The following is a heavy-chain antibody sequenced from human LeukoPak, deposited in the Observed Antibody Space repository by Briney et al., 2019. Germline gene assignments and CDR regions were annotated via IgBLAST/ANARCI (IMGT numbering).Heavy chain of an antibody. V-gene: IGHV4-38-2*02. Sequence: PSETLSLTCTVSGYSTSSGYYWGWIRQPPGKGLEWIGSIYHSGSTYYNPSLKSRVIISVDTSKNQFSLKLSSVTAADTAVYYCARDQLLWFGELLYAFDIWGQGTMVTVSS. CDR3: ARDQLLWFGELLYAFDI. J-gene: IGHJ3*02. CDR2: IYHSGST. CDR1: GYSTSSGYY. D-gene: IGHD3-10*01.